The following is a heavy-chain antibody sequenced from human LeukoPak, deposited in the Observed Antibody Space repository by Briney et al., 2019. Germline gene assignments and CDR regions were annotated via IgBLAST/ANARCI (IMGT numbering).Heavy chain of an antibody. CDR1: GFIFDDYA. CDR2: ISWNSGSI. J-gene: IGHJ4*02. D-gene: IGHD6-19*01. V-gene: IGHV3-9*01. CDR3: AKKGGSSGRYDYLDY. Sequence: GGSLRLSCAASGFIFDDYAMRWVRQAPGKGLEWVSSISWNSGSIGYADSVKGRFTISRDNAKSSLYLQMNSLRAEDTAVYYCAKKGGSSGRYDYLDYWGQGTLVTVSS.